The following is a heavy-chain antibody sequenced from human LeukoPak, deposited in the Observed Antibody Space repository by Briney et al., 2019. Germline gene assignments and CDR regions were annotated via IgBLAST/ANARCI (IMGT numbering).Heavy chain of an antibody. Sequence: GGSLRLSCAASGFTFSNYAMNWVRQAPGKGLEWVSGISDSGGGTYHGDSVKGRVTISRDNSKNTLYLQMNSLRAADTAVYYCASTYYYGRHDYWGQGTLVTVSS. CDR2: ISDSGGGT. CDR3: ASTYYYGRHDY. D-gene: IGHD3-10*01. V-gene: IGHV3-23*01. J-gene: IGHJ4*02. CDR1: GFTFSNYA.